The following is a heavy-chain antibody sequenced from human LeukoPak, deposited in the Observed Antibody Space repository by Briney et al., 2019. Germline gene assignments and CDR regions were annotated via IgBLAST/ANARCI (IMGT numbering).Heavy chain of an antibody. J-gene: IGHJ5*02. V-gene: IGHV4-39*07. D-gene: IGHD1-26*01. CDR2: IFYSGST. CDR1: VAPSALVITT. CDR3: ARGGNYWPQWWFDP. Sequence: SETLPSPALSLVAPSALVITTGGWIRQPPGKGLEWIGNIFYSGSTYYSPSLKSRVTISLDTSRNQFSLKLNSVTAADTAVYYCARGGNYWPQWWFDPWGRGTLVSVSS.